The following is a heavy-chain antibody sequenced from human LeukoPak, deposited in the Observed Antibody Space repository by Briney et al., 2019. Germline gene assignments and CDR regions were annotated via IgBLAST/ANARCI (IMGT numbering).Heavy chain of an antibody. CDR1: GFTVSSSN. D-gene: IGHD1-26*01. CDR2: ISSSSTYI. J-gene: IGHJ6*02. Sequence: PGRCLRLSCAAAGFTVSSSNMNWVRQAPRVGLEWVSSISSSSTYIYYADSMKGRITISRDNAKNSMYLQVSSLTAEDTAVYFCARVGSSGDYAGMDVWGQGNTVTVS. V-gene: IGHV3-21*01. CDR3: ARVGSSGDYAGMDV.